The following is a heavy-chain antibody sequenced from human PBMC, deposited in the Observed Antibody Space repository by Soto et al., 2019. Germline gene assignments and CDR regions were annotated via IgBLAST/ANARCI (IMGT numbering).Heavy chain of an antibody. CDR1: VFTFSSYS. Sequence: GGSLRLSCSASVFTFSSYSMHLVRQAPGKGLEYVSAISSNGGSTYYADSVKGRFTISRDNSKNTLYLQMSSLRAEDKAVYYCVKTLYGAYWTYYCYGMYFWGQGTPVTGSS. D-gene: IGHD4-17*01. CDR3: VKTLYGAYWTYYCYGMYF. V-gene: IGHV3-64D*06. CDR2: ISSNGGST. J-gene: IGHJ6*01.